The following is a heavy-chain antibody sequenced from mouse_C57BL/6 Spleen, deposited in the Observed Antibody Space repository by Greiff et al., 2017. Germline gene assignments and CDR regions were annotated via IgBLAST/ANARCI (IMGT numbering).Heavy chain of an antibody. Sequence: EVKLLESGPGLVKPSQSLSLTCSVTGYSITSGYYWNWIRQFPGNKLEWMGYISYDGSNNYNPSLKNRISITRDTSKNQFFLKLNSVTTEDTATYYCARERDYYPYVWGKGTTLTVSS. D-gene: IGHD1-1*01. V-gene: IGHV3-6*01. CDR3: ARERDYYPYV. J-gene: IGHJ2*01. CDR2: ISYDGSN. CDR1: GYSITSGYY.